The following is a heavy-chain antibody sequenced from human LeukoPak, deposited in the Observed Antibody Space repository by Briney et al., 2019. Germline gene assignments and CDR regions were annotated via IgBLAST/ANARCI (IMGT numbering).Heavy chain of an antibody. CDR3: ARVPDCGGDCYISSFDS. J-gene: IGHJ4*02. CDR2: IYYSGST. Sequence: SETLSLTCTVSGGSISSGDYYWSWIRQPPGKGLEWIGYIYYSGSTYYNPSLKSRVTMSVDTSKNQFSLKLSSVTAADTAVYYCARVPDCGGDCYISSFDSWGQGMLVTVSS. V-gene: IGHV4-30-4*02. CDR1: GGSISSGDYY. D-gene: IGHD2-21*02.